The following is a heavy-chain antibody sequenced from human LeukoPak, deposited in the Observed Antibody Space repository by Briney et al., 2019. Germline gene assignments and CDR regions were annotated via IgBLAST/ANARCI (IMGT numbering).Heavy chain of an antibody. Sequence: SETLSLTCIVSGGSISRSSYYWGWIRQPPGKGLEWIGEINHSGSTNYNPSLKSRVTISVDTSKNQFSLELSSVTAADTAVYYCARGGKQWLVHAYFDYWGQGTLVTVSS. V-gene: IGHV4-39*07. J-gene: IGHJ4*02. CDR2: INHSGST. D-gene: IGHD6-19*01. CDR1: GGSISRSSYY. CDR3: ARGGKQWLVHAYFDY.